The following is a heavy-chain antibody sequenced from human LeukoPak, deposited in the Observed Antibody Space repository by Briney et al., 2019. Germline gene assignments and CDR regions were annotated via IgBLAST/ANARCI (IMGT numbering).Heavy chain of an antibody. CDR3: AREGYDFWTRNWFDP. V-gene: IGHV4-61*02. CDR2: IYTSGST. J-gene: IGHJ5*02. D-gene: IGHD3-3*01. CDR1: GGSISSGSYY. Sequence: SETLSLTCTVSGGSISSGSYYWSWIRQPAGKGLEWIGRIYTSGSTNYNPSLKSRVTISVDTSKNQFSLKLSSVTAADTAVYYCAREGYDFWTRNWFDPWGQGTQVTVSS.